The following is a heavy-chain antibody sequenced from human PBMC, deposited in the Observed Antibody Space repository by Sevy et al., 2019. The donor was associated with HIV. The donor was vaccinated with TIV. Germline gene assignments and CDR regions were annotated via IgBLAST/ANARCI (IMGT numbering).Heavy chain of an antibody. V-gene: IGHV3-74*01. CDR3: AKDFTMYGLGRGSWFDP. CDR2: MNTDGSST. D-gene: IGHD3-10*01. CDR1: GFDFSSHW. J-gene: IGHJ5*02. Sequence: GGSLRLSCEASGFDFSSHWMQWVRQAPGKGLVWVSRMNTDGSSTNYADSVKGRFTISRDNSKNTMYLQMNSLRDEDTAVYYCAKDFTMYGLGRGSWFDPWGQGTLVTVSS.